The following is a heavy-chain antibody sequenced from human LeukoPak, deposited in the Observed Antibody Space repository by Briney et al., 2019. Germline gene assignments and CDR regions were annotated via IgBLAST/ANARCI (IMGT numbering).Heavy chain of an antibody. CDR2: ISAYNGNT. V-gene: IGHV1-18*01. D-gene: IGHD3-22*01. CDR1: GGTFSSYG. Sequence: ASVKVSCKASGGTFSSYGISWVRQATGQGLEWMGWISAYNGNTNYAQKLQGRVTMTTDTSTSTAYMELRSLRSDDTAVYYCARDNYHDSSGYYSPPDYWGQGTLVTVSS. J-gene: IGHJ4*02. CDR3: ARDNYHDSSGYYSPPDY.